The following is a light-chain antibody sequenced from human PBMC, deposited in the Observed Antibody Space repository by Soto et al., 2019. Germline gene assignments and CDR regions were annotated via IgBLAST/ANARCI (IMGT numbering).Light chain of an antibody. J-gene: IGKJ1*01. CDR2: AAS. V-gene: IGKV1-39*01. CDR3: QQNSSGPWT. CDR1: QSISIW. Sequence: IRGTQSAATLSCSLGDNVIITCRASQSISIWLAWYQQKPGKAPKLLIYAASTLQSGVPSRFSGGGSETDFTLTISSLQPEDFASYSCQQNSSGPWTFGQGTKVDIK.